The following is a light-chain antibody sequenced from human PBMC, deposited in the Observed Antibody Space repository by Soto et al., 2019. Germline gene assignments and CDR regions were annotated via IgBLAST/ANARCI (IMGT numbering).Light chain of an antibody. V-gene: IGKV3-20*01. J-gene: IGKJ1*01. CDR1: QSVSSSY. CDR3: QQYGSSRWT. Sequence: EIVLTQSPGTLSLSPGERATLSCRASQSVSSSYLAWYQQKPGQAPRLLIYGASSRATGIPDRFSGSGSGTDFTLTISRLEAEDFAVYCCQQYGSSRWTFGQGTKVEIK. CDR2: GAS.